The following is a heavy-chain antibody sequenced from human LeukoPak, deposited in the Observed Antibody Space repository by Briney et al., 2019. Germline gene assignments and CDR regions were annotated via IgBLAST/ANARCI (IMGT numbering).Heavy chain of an antibody. Sequence: PSETLSLTCTVSGGSISSSSYYWGWIRQPPGKGLEWIGSIYYSGSTYYNPSLKSRVTISVDTSKNQFSLKLSSVTAADTAVYYCARGLSSGYYYGYYYMDVWGKGTTVTISS. D-gene: IGHD3-22*01. CDR3: ARGLSSGYYYGYYYMDV. CDR2: IYYSGST. J-gene: IGHJ6*03. V-gene: IGHV4-39*07. CDR1: GGSISSSSYY.